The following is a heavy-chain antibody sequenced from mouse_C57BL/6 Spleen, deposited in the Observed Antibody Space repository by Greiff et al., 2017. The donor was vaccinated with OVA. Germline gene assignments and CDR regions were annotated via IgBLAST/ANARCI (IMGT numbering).Heavy chain of an antibody. Sequence: VQLKQSGPELVKPGASVKISCKASGYSFTDYNMNWVKQSNGKSLEWIGVINPNYGTTSYNQKFKGKATLTVDQSSSTAYMQLNSLTSEDSAVYYCAEGFQYYGSRELHFDYWGQGTTLTVSS. CDR3: AEGFQYYGSRELHFDY. V-gene: IGHV1-39*01. D-gene: IGHD1-1*01. J-gene: IGHJ2*01. CDR2: INPNYGTT. CDR1: GYSFTDYN.